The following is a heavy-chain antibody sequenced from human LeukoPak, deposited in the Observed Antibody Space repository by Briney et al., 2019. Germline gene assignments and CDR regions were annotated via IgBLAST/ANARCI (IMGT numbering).Heavy chain of an antibody. CDR2: INHSGST. V-gene: IGHV4-34*01. Sequence: SETLSLTCAVYGGSFSGYYWSWIRQPPGKGLEWIGEINHSGSTNYNPSLKSRVTISVGTSKNQFSLKLSSVTAADTAVYYCAISSSTSDNYFDYWGQGTLVTVSS. J-gene: IGHJ4*02. D-gene: IGHD2-2*01. CDR3: AISSSTSDNYFDY. CDR1: GGSFSGYY.